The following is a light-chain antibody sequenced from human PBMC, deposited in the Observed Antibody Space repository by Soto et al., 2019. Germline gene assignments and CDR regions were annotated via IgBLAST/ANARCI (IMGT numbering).Light chain of an antibody. V-gene: IGKV1-5*03. J-gene: IGKJ1*01. CDR1: QSISVW. Sequence: DIQMTQSPSTLSASVGDRVTITCRASQSISVWLAWYQQKAGKAPNLLIYKASRLESGVPSRFSGSGSETEFTLTISGLQPGDSATYYCQQYHMYSGTFGQGTKVDIK. CDR3: QQYHMYSGT. CDR2: KAS.